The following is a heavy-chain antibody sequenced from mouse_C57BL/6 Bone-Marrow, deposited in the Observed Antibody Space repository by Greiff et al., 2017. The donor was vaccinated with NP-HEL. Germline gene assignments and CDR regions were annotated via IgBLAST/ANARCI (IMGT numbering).Heavy chain of an antibody. CDR1: GFNIKDDY. Sequence: EVQGVESGAELVRPGASVKLSCTASGFNIKDDYMHWVKQRPEQGLEWIGWIDPENGDTEYASKFQGKATITADTSSNTAYLQLSSLTSEDTAVYYCTTDSDYWGQGTTLTVSS. CDR2: IDPENGDT. J-gene: IGHJ2*01. CDR3: TTDSDY. V-gene: IGHV14-4*01.